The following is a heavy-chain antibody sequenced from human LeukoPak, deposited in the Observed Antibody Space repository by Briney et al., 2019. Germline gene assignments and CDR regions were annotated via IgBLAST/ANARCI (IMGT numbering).Heavy chain of an antibody. Sequence: SETLSLTCTVSGGSISSYYWSWIRQPAGKGLEWIGRIYTSGSTNCNPSLKSRVTMSVDTSKNQFSLKLSSVTAADTAVYYCASSWNYYYYGMDVWGQGTTVTVSS. V-gene: IGHV4-4*07. J-gene: IGHJ6*02. D-gene: IGHD6-13*01. CDR2: IYTSGST. CDR1: GGSISSYY. CDR3: ASSWNYYYYGMDV.